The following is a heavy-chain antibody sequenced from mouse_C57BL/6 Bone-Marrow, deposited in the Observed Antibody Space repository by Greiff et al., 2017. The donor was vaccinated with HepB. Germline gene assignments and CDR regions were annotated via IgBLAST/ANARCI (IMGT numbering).Heavy chain of an antibody. J-gene: IGHJ1*03. V-gene: IGHV5-12*01. CDR1: GFTFSDYY. CDR3: ARRAPPYGGSSPQYFDV. D-gene: IGHD1-1*01. CDR2: ISNGGGST. Sequence: EVMLVESGGGLVQPGGSLKLSCAASGFTFSDYYMYWVRQTPEKRLEWVAYISNGGGSTYYPDTVKGRFTISRNNAKNTLYLQMSRLKSEDTAMYYCARRAPPYGGSSPQYFDVWGTGTTVTVSS.